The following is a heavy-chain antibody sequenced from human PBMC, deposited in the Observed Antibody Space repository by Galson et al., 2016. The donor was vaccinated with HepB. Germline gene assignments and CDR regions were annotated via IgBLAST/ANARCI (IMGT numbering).Heavy chain of an antibody. V-gene: IGHV3-66*02. D-gene: IGHD3-10*01. CDR1: GFSFRTHY. J-gene: IGHJ4*02. CDR3: AGPQDPGSWRFDC. CDR2: SYSDGRT. Sequence: SLRLSCATSGFSFRTHYLIWVRQAPGKGLEWVSLSYSDGRTYFADSVRGRFTVSRDNSKNTLYLQMSSLRADDTAVYYCAGPQDPGSWRFDCWGPGTLVTVSS.